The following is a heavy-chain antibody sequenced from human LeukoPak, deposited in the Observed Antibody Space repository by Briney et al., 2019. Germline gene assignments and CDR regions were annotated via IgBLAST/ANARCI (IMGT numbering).Heavy chain of an antibody. CDR3: ARMDYGDYSF. CDR2: IYYSGST. CDR1: GGSISSSSYY. D-gene: IGHD4-17*01. J-gene: IGHJ4*02. Sequence: PSETLSLTCTVSGGSISSSSYYWGWIRQPPGKGLEWIGSIYYSGSTYYNPSLKSRVTISVDTSKNQFSLKLSSVTAADTAVYYCARMDYGDYSFWGQGTLVTVSS. V-gene: IGHV4-39*01.